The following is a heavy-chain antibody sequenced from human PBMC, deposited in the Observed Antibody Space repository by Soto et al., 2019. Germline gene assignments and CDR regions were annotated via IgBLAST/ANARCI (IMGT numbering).Heavy chain of an antibody. Sequence: QVQLVQSGAEVKKPGSSVKVSCKASGGTFSSYAISWVRQAPGQGLEWMGGIIPIFGTANYAQKFQGRVTITADESTSTAYMELSSLRSEDTAVYYCARGGDYYYGSGTRYFDLWGRGTLVTVSS. V-gene: IGHV1-69*12. CDR2: IIPIFGTA. J-gene: IGHJ2*01. CDR3: ARGGDYYYGSGTRYFDL. CDR1: GGTFSSYA. D-gene: IGHD3-10*01.